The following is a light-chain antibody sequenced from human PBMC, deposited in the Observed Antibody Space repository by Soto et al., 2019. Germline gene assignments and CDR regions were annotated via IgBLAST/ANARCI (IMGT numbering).Light chain of an antibody. CDR2: GAS. CDR1: ESISRDY. J-gene: IGKJ2*01. CDR3: QQYSGVPYT. Sequence: EIVLTQSPGTLSLSPGQRATLSCRASESISRDYLAWYQQRLGQAPRLLIYGASSGATGIPDRFSGSGSGTDVTLTISRLEPEDFAIYYCQQYSGVPYTFGQGTKLEIK. V-gene: IGKV3-20*01.